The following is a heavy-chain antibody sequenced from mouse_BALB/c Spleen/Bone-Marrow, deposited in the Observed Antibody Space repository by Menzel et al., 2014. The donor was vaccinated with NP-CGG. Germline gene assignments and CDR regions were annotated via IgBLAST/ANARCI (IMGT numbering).Heavy chain of an antibody. J-gene: IGHJ3*01. CDR1: GYTFTDYY. CDR2: IYPGSGNT. CDR3: ARREYGNGGFAY. V-gene: IGHV1-77*01. Sequence: QVQLQQSGAELARPGASVKLSCKASGYTFTDYYINWVKQRTGRGLEWIGEIYPGSGNTYYNEKFKGKATLTADKSSSTAYMQLSSLTSEDSAVYFCARREYGNGGFAYWGQGTLVTVSA. D-gene: IGHD2-10*02.